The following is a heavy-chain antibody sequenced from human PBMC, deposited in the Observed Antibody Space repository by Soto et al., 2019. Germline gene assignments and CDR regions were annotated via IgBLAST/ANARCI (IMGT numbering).Heavy chain of an antibody. J-gene: IGHJ4*02. CDR3: ARQRSPYYYDSSGYPDPFDY. CDR2: IDPSDSYT. CDR1: GYSFTRYW. Sequence: ECLKSSVKGCGYSFTRYWLSWVRQIPGKGLGRIGRIDPSDSYTNYSPPLQGHVTISADKSISTAYLQGSSLKASDTAMYYCARQRSPYYYDSSGYPDPFDYWGQGTLVPVSS. D-gene: IGHD3-22*01. V-gene: IGHV5-10-1*01.